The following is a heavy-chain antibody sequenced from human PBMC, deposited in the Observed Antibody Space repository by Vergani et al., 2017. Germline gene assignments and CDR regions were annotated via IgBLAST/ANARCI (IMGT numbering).Heavy chain of an antibody. D-gene: IGHD2-2*01. V-gene: IGHV1-2*02. J-gene: IGHJ4*02. CDR2: INPNSGGT. Sequence: QVQLVQSGAEVKKPGASVKVSCKASGYTFTGYYMHWVRQAPGQGLEWMGWINPNSGGTNYAQKFQGRVTMTRDTSISTAYMELSRLRSDDTAVYYCVRGWARCSSTSCYSTELDYWGQGTLVTVSS. CDR3: VRGWARCSSTSCYSTELDY. CDR1: GYTFTGYY.